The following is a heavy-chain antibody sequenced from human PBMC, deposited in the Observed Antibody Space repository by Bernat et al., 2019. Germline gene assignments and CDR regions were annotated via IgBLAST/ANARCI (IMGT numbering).Heavy chain of an antibody. D-gene: IGHD6-6*01. CDR2: IYYSWST. Sequence: QVQLQESGPGLVKPSQTLSLTCTVSGGSISSGDYYWSWIRQPPGKGLEWIGYIYYSWSTYYNPSLKSRVTISVDTSTNQFSRKLSSVTATDTAVYYCTRDSPYSSSSPVRFDPWGQGTLVTVSS. J-gene: IGHJ5*02. CDR1: GGSISSGDYY. CDR3: TRDSPYSSSSPVRFDP. V-gene: IGHV4-30-4*01.